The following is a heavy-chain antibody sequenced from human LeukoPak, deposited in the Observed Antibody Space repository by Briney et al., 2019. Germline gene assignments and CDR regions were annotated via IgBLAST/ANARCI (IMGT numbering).Heavy chain of an antibody. CDR1: GYTFTSYG. Sequence: ASVKVSYKASGYTFTSYGISWVRQAPGQGLEWMGWISVYNGNTNYAQKFQGRVTMTTDTSTSTAYMELRSLRSDDTAVYYCARDRAAASNWFDPWGQGTLVTVSS. J-gene: IGHJ5*02. CDR2: ISVYNGNT. CDR3: ARDRAAASNWFDP. D-gene: IGHD6-13*01. V-gene: IGHV1-18*01.